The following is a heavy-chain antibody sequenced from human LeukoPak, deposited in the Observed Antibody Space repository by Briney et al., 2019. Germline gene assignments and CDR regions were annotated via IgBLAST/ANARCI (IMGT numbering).Heavy chain of an antibody. D-gene: IGHD3-22*01. V-gene: IGHV1-18*01. J-gene: IGHJ4*02. CDR1: GYTFTNFG. CDR3: ARDWFSSGFPYY. CDR2: ISTNNGNT. Sequence: GASVNVSCKASGYTFTNFGISWVRQAPGQGLQWMGWISTNNGNTDYAQNLQGRITMTIDTSTSTAYMELTSLRSDDTAIYYCARDWFSSGFPYYWGQGTLVTVSS.